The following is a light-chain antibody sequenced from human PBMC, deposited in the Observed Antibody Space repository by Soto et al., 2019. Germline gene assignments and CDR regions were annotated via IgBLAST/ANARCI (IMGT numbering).Light chain of an antibody. J-gene: IGLJ1*01. CDR1: SSNIGAGYD. CDR2: GNS. CDR3: QSYDSSLSGYV. V-gene: IGLV1-40*01. Sequence: QSVLTRPPSASGATGQRVTISCTGSSSNIGAGYDVHWYQQIPGTAPKLLIYGNSNRPSGVPDRFSGSKSGTSASLAITGLHAEDEADYYCQSYDSSLSGYVFGTGTKVTVL.